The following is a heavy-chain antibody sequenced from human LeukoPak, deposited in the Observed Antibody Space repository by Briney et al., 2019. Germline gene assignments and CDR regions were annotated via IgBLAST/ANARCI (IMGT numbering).Heavy chain of an antibody. V-gene: IGHV1-18*01. CDR3: ARQRPSMEYYFDY. Sequence: ASVKVSCKASGYTFSNLGITWVRQAPGHGLEWMGWITPYNGYTKYSQKFQGRVTITRDTSASTAYMELSSLRSEDTAVYYCARQRPSMEYYFDYWGQGTLVTVSS. CDR1: GYTFSNLG. CDR2: ITPYNGYT. J-gene: IGHJ4*02. D-gene: IGHD3-3*01.